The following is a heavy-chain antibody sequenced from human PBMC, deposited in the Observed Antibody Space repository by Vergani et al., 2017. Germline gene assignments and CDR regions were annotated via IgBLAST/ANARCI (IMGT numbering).Heavy chain of an antibody. CDR1: GFTFSSYA. D-gene: IGHD2-15*01. Sequence: EVQLLESGGGLVQPGGSLRLSCAASGFTFSSYAMSWVRQAPGKGLEWVSAISGSGGSTYYADSVKGRFTIARDNSKNTLYLQMNSLRAEDTAVYYCAKDGVVAGTFNXFDPWGQGTLVTVSS. V-gene: IGHV3-23*01. J-gene: IGHJ5*02. CDR3: AKDGVVAGTFNXFDP. CDR2: ISGSGGST.